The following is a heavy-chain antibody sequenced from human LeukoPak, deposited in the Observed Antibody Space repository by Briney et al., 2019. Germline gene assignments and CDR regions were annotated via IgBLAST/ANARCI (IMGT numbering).Heavy chain of an antibody. V-gene: IGHV3-23*01. J-gene: IGHJ4*02. D-gene: IGHD3-9*01. Sequence: GGSLRLSCVASGFTFSIYTMSWVRQAPGKGLGWVSGVSGRGGSTYYTDSVKGRFTISRDNSNNTVYLQMNSLRADDTAVYYCAKAHDILTGYFDYWGQGTLVTVSS. CDR2: VSGRGGST. CDR1: GFTFSIYT. CDR3: AKAHDILTGYFDY.